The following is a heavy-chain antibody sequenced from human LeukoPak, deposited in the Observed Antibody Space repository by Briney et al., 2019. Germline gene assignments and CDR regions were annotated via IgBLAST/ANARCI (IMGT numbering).Heavy chain of an antibody. CDR1: GFTFSDYY. D-gene: IGHD6-19*01. V-gene: IGHV3-11*01. Sequence: GGSLRLSCAASGFTFSDYYMSWIRQAPGKGLEWVSYISSSGSTIYYADSVKGRFTISRDNAKNSLYLQMNSPRAEDTAVYYCARVGSSGWYVTYYFDYWGQGTLVTVSS. J-gene: IGHJ4*02. CDR2: ISSSGSTI. CDR3: ARVGSSGWYVTYYFDY.